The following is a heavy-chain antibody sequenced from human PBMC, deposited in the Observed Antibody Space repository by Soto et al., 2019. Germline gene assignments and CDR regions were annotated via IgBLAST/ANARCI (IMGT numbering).Heavy chain of an antibody. CDR2: INHSGST. Sequence: PSETLSLTCAVYGGSFSGHYWSWIRQPPGKGLEWIGEINHSGSTNYNPSLKSRVTISVDTSKNQFSLKMRSVTAADTAVFYCARSEDGYNWLDYWGQGTLVTVSS. V-gene: IGHV4-34*01. CDR3: ARSEDGYNWLDY. D-gene: IGHD5-12*01. CDR1: GGSFSGHY. J-gene: IGHJ4*02.